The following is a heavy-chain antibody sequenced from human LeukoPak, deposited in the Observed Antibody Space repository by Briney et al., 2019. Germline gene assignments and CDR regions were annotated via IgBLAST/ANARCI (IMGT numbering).Heavy chain of an antibody. Sequence: ASVKVSCKASGYTFTGYYIHWLRRAPGQGLEWMGWINPESGGTKYAQKFQGRVTMTRDTSITTMFMELSSLRSDDTAVYYCARDGALDVWGQGTTVTVSS. CDR3: ARDGALDV. CDR2: INPESGGT. V-gene: IGHV1-2*02. J-gene: IGHJ6*02. CDR1: GYTFTGYY. D-gene: IGHD4/OR15-4a*01.